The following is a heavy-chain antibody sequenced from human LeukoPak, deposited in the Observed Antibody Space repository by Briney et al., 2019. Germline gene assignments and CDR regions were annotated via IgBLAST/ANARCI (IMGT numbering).Heavy chain of an antibody. J-gene: IGHJ2*01. CDR3: AKDFYSGSYRSPEYWYFDL. CDR1: GFTFSSYA. Sequence: GGSLRLSCAASGFTFSSYAMSWVRQAPGKGLEWVSAISGSGGSTYYADSVKGRFTISRDNSKNTLYLQMNSLRAEDTAVYYCAKDFYSGSYRSPEYWYFDLWGRGTLVIVSS. D-gene: IGHD1-26*01. CDR2: ISGSGGST. V-gene: IGHV3-23*01.